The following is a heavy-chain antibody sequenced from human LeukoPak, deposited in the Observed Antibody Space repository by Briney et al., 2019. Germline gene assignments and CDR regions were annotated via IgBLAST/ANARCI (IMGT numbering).Heavy chain of an antibody. J-gene: IGHJ4*02. D-gene: IGHD3-22*01. Sequence: PGGSLRLSCAACGHTFSSYGMHWVRQARAKGLEWVAVIPYDGSNKYYTDSVKDRFTISRDNSKHTLYLQMNSLRAEDTAVYYCAKDFRYYDSSGYYLGEYFDYWGQGTLVTVSS. CDR1: GHTFSSYG. CDR2: IPYDGSNK. CDR3: AKDFRYYDSSGYYLGEYFDY. V-gene: IGHV3-30*18.